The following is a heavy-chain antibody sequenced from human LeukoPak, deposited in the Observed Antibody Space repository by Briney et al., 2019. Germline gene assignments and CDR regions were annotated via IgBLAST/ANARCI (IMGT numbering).Heavy chain of an antibody. Sequence: PSETLSLTCAVYGGSFSGYYWSWIRQPPGKGLEWIGEINHSGSTNYNPSLKSRVTISVDTSKNQFSLKLSPVTAAATAVYYCARDGFATNSNFDYWGQGTLVTVSS. J-gene: IGHJ4*02. CDR2: INHSGST. CDR1: GGSFSGYY. V-gene: IGHV4-34*01. D-gene: IGHD3-10*01. CDR3: ARDGFATNSNFDY.